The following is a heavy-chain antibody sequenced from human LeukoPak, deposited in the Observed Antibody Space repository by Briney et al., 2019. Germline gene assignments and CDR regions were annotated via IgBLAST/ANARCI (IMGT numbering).Heavy chain of an antibody. CDR3: AKDLEDYGDYYFDY. D-gene: IGHD4-17*01. Sequence: ETGGSLRLSCAASGFTFSSYGMHWVRQAPGKGLEWVAFIRYDGSNKYYADSVKGRFTISRDNSKNTLYLQMNSLRAEDTAVYYCAKDLEDYGDYYFDYWGQGTLVTVSS. CDR1: GFTFSSYG. CDR2: IRYDGSNK. J-gene: IGHJ4*02. V-gene: IGHV3-30*02.